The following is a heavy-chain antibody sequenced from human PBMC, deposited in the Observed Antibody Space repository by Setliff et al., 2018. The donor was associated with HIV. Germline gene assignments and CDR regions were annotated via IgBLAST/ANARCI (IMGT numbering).Heavy chain of an antibody. V-gene: IGHV1-2*02. CDR1: GYTFTGHY. CDR2: INPNNGAT. D-gene: IGHD3-3*01. Sequence: ASVKVSCKASGYTFTGHYVHWVRQAPGQGLEWMGWINPNNGATKYAQKFRDRVTLTGDTSISTASMELSSLKSDDTAMYYCATSTSRFFWNGFYQGGFGSRNSHSFENWGQGTLVTVSS. J-gene: IGHJ4*02. CDR3: ATSTSRFFWNGFYQGGFGSRNSHSFEN.